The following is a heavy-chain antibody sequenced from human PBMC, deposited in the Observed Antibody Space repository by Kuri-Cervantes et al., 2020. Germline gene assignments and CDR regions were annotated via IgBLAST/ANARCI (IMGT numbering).Heavy chain of an antibody. V-gene: IGHV3-9*01. CDR3: AKDLRITMVRGVLDY. Sequence: GGSLRLSCAASGFTFDDYAMHWVRQAPGKGLEWVSGISWNSGSIGYADSVKGRFTISRDNAKNSLYLQMNSLRAEDTALYYRAKDLRITMVRGVLDYWGQGTLVTVSS. CDR2: ISWNSGSI. CDR1: GFTFDDYA. J-gene: IGHJ4*02. D-gene: IGHD3-10*01.